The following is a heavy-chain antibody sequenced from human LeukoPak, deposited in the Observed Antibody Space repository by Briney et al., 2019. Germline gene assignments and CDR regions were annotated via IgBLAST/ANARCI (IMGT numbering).Heavy chain of an antibody. CDR1: GGSISSSTYY. D-gene: IGHD2-2*01. V-gene: IGHV4-39*01. CDR2: INYSGTT. Sequence: SETLSLTCTVSGGSISSSTYYWGWIRQPPGKGLEWIGSINYSGTTYYNPSLKSRVTISVDTSKNQFSLKLSSVTAADTAVYYCASLPIVVVLSTSFDIWGQGTMVTVSS. J-gene: IGHJ3*02. CDR3: ASLPIVVVLSTSFDI.